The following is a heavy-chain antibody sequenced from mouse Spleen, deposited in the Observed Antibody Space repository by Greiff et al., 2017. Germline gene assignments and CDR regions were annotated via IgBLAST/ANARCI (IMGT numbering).Heavy chain of an antibody. D-gene: IGHD1-2*01. Sequence: EVQLQQSGPGLVKPSQSLSLTCTVTGYSITSDYAWNWIRQFPGNKLEWMGYISYSGSTSYNPSLKSRISITRDTSKNQFFLQLNSVTTEDTATYYCARGSLLRLYVGDYFDYWGQGTTLTVSS. CDR3: ARGSLLRLYVGDYFDY. CDR2: ISYSGST. J-gene: IGHJ2*01. V-gene: IGHV3-2*02. CDR1: GYSITSDYA.